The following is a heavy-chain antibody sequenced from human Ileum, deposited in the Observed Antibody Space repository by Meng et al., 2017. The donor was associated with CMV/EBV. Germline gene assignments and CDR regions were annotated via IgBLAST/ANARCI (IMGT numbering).Heavy chain of an antibody. D-gene: IGHD4-11*01. CDR3: ASGKSNLEY. CDR2: FNHYGST. V-gene: IGHV4-34*01. CDR1: GRSFSGYY. J-gene: IGHJ4*02. Sequence: QVQVQEWGAGLLKPSETLSLTCAVYGRSFSGYYWSWIRQVPGKGLEWIGEFNHYGSTNYNPSLKSRVTISVDTSKNQFSLNLSSVTAADTAVYYCASGKSNLEYWGQGTLVTVFS.